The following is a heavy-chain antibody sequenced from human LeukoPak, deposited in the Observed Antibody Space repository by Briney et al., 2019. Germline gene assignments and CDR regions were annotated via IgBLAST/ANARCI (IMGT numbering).Heavy chain of an antibody. D-gene: IGHD6-13*01. CDR1: GFTFSNAW. CDR3: TTGVSGSSSWFDY. V-gene: IGHV3-15*01. Sequence: GGSLRLSCAASGFTFSNAWMSWVRQAPGKGLEGVGRIKSKTDGGTTDYAAPVKGRFTISRDDSKNTLYLQMTSLKTEDTAVYYCTTGVSGSSSWFDYWGQGTLVTVSS. CDR2: IKSKTDGGTT. J-gene: IGHJ4*02.